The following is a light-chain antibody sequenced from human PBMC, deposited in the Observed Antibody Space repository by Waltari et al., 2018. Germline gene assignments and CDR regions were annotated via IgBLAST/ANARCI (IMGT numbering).Light chain of an antibody. V-gene: IGKV4-1*01. Sequence: DFVMTQSPDSLAVSLGERATINCKSSRSVLYSSNNKNYLAWYQQKPGQPPKLLIYWASTREFGVPDRFSGSGSGTDFTLTISSLQAEDVAVYYCQQYYSTPWTFGRGTKVEIK. CDR2: WAS. CDR1: RSVLYSSNNKNY. CDR3: QQYYSTPWT. J-gene: IGKJ1*01.